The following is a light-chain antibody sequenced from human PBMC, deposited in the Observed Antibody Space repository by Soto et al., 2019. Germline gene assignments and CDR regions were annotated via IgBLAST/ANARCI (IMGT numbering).Light chain of an antibody. CDR2: AAS. CDR1: RGISNY. Sequence: DIQMTQSPSAMSASVGDRVTITCRASRGISNYLTWFQQKPGKVPKRLIYAASSLQSGVPSRFSGSGSGTEFTLTISSLQPDDSATYYCQHYSLYSPWTFGQGTKVEIK. V-gene: IGKV1-17*03. CDR3: QHYSLYSPWT. J-gene: IGKJ1*01.